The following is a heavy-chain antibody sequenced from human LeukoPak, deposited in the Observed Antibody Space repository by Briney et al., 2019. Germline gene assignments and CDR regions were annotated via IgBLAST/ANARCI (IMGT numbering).Heavy chain of an antibody. CDR1: GGSISTYY. J-gene: IGHJ5*02. V-gene: IGHV4-59*08. CDR2: IYYSGST. D-gene: IGHD3-10*01. CDR3: ARHPRYYYGSGSYGNWFDP. Sequence: SETLSLTCTVSGGSISTYYWSWIRQAPGKGLEWIGHIYYSGSTNYNPSLKSRVTISVDTSKNQFSLKLSSVTAADTAVYYCARHPRYYYGSGSYGNWFDPWGQGTLVTVSS.